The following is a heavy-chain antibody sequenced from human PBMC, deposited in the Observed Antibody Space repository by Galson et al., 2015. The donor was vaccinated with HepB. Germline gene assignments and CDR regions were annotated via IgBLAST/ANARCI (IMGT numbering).Heavy chain of an antibody. Sequence: SLRLSCAASGFTFSSYGMHWVRQAPGKGLEWVAVISYDGSNKYYADSVKGRFTISRDNSKNTLYLQMNSLRAEDTAVYYCAKDPATVVMNWYFDLWGRGTLVTVSS. D-gene: IGHD4-23*01. CDR1: GFTFSSYG. CDR3: AKDPATVVMNWYFDL. CDR2: ISYDGSNK. V-gene: IGHV3-30*18. J-gene: IGHJ2*01.